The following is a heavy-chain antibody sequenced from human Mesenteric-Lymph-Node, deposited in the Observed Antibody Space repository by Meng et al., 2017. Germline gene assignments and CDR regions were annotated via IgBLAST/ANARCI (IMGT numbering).Heavy chain of an antibody. CDR3: ARDYYSSGWYIPPYYYYGMDV. J-gene: IGHJ6*02. D-gene: IGHD6-19*01. V-gene: IGHV3-30*04. Sequence: GESLKISCAASGFAFSSYAMHWVRQPPGKGLECVALISYHGSDIYYADSVKGRFTISRDNSKNTLYLQMNSLRADDTAMYYCARDYYSSGWYIPPYYYYGMDVWGQGTTVTVSS. CDR2: ISYHGSDI. CDR1: GFAFSSYA.